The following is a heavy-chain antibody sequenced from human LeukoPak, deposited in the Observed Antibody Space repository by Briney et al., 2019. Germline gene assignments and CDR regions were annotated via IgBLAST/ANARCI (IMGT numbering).Heavy chain of an antibody. CDR2: ISYDGSNK. CDR3: ARISSWSPRGDY. V-gene: IGHV3-30*03. D-gene: IGHD6-13*01. CDR1: GFTFSSYG. Sequence: GGSLRLSCAASGFTFSSYGMHWVRQAPGKGLEWVAVISYDGSNKYYADSVKGRFTISRDNSKNTLYLQMNSLRAEDTAVYYCARISSWSPRGDYWGQGTLVTVSS. J-gene: IGHJ4*02.